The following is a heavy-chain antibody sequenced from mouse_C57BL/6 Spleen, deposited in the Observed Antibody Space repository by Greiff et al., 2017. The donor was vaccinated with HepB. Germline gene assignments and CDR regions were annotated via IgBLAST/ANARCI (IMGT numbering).Heavy chain of an antibody. CDR1: GYAFSSSW. D-gene: IGHD1-1*01. CDR2: IYPGDGDT. CDR3: AITTVPYYAMDY. J-gene: IGHJ4*01. V-gene: IGHV1-82*01. Sequence: VQLQQSGPELVKPGASVKISCKASGYAFSSSWMNWVKQRPGKGLEWIGRIYPGDGDTNYNGTFKGKATLTADKSSSTAYMQLSSLTSEDSAVYFCAITTVPYYAMDYWGQGTSVTVSS.